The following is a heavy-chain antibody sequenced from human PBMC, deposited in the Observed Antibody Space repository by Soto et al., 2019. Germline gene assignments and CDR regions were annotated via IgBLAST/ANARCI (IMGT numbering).Heavy chain of an antibody. V-gene: IGHV4-31*03. CDR1: GGSIRNDAYY. Sequence: SETLSLTCTVSGGSIRNDAYYWSWIRQQPGKGLQWIGYIYNSGGTYYSPSLQSRASISVDTSKNHFSLKLSSVTAADTAVYYCARVGHCSGGSCPWFDPWGQGTLVTVS. D-gene: IGHD2-15*01. CDR2: IYNSGGT. J-gene: IGHJ5*02. CDR3: ARVGHCSGGSCPWFDP.